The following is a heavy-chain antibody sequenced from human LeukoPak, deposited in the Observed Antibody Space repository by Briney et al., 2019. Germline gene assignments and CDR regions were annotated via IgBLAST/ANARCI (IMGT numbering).Heavy chain of an antibody. CDR1: GYTFTSYY. D-gene: IGHD3-10*01. Sequence: SVKVSCKASGYTFTSYYMDWVRQAPGRGLEWMGGTIPSFGTANYAQKFQGRVTITADKSTSTAYMELSSLRSEDTAVYYCARDWNYYGSGSFSRGDAFDIWGQGTMVTVSS. CDR2: TIPSFGTA. J-gene: IGHJ3*02. CDR3: ARDWNYYGSGSFSRGDAFDI. V-gene: IGHV1-69*06.